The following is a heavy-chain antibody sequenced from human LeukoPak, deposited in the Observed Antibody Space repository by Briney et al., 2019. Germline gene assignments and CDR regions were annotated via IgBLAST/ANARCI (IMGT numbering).Heavy chain of an antibody. CDR2: IYTSGST. CDR3: ARGPSYRRNAFDI. D-gene: IGHD1-26*01. CDR1: GGSISSGDYY. J-gene: IGHJ3*02. Sequence: SETLSLTCTVSGGSISSGDYYWSWIRQPAGKGLEWIGRIYTSGSTNYNPSLKSRVTISVDTSKNQFSLKLSSVTAADTAVYYCARGPSYRRNAFDIWGQGTMVTVSS. V-gene: IGHV4-61*02.